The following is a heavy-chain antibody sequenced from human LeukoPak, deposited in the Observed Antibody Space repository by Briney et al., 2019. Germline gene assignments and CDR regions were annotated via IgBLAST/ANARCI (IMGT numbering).Heavy chain of an antibody. CDR1: GGSISSSSYY. CDR3: ARDVNDYYDSSGYPRGDFDY. CDR2: IYYSGST. J-gene: IGHJ4*02. V-gene: IGHV4-39*07. D-gene: IGHD3-22*01. Sequence: SETLSLTCTVSGGSISSSSYYWGRIRQPPGKGLEWIGSIYYSGSTYYNPSLKSRVTISVDTSKNQFSLKLSSVTAADTAVYYCARDVNDYYDSSGYPRGDFDYWGQGTLVTVSS.